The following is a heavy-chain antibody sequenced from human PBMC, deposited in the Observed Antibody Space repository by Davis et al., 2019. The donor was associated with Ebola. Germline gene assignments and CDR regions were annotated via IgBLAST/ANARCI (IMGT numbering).Heavy chain of an antibody. CDR3: ARLGQNYGDYGMRYFEL. CDR2: IYPGDSDT. J-gene: IGHJ2*01. CDR1: GYTFSTFC. V-gene: IGHV5-51*01. D-gene: IGHD4-17*01. Sequence: GSLTLSCTASGYTFSTFCIAWVRQLPGKGLEWMGIIYPGDSDTRYSPSFQGQVTISADKSITTAYLQWSSLKASDTAMYYCARLGQNYGDYGMRYFELWGRGTLVTVSS.